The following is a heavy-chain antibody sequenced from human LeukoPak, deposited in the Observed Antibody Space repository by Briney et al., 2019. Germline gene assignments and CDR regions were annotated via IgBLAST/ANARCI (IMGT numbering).Heavy chain of an antibody. J-gene: IGHJ4*02. V-gene: IGHV4-38-2*01. CDR2: ISHSGST. D-gene: IGHD3-22*01. CDR1: GYSISSGYY. CDR3: ARHPDSSGYYIGY. Sequence: SETLSLTCAVSGYSISSGYYWGWIRQPPGKGLEWIGSISHSGSTFYNPSLKSRVTISVDTSKNQFSLKLSSVTAADTAVYYCARHPDSSGYYIGYWGRGTLVTVSS.